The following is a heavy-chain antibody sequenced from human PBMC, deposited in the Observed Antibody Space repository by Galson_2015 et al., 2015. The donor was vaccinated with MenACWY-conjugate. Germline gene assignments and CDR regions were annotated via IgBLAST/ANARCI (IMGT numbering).Heavy chain of an antibody. V-gene: IGHV3-48*02. CDR3: ARVMRAAGFRGESHSYAMDV. J-gene: IGHJ6*02. CDR2: ISSTSSTI. CDR1: GFTFSFCS. D-gene: IGHD3-10*01. Sequence: SLRLSCATSGFTFSFCSMNWVRQAPGKGLEWLSYISSTSSTIYYADSVKGRFTISRDNAKNSLYLHMNSLRDEDAAVYYCARVMRAAGFRGESHSYAMDVWGQGTTVSVSS.